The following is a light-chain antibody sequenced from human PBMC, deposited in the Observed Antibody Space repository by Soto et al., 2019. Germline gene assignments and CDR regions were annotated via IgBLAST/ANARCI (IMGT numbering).Light chain of an antibody. CDR3: SSYTSSSIVV. CDR1: SSDVGGYNY. CDR2: EVS. J-gene: IGLJ2*01. V-gene: IGLV2-14*01. Sequence: QFALTQPASVSGSPGQSITISCTGTSSDVGGYNYVSWYQQHPGKAPKLMIYEVSNRPSGVSNRFSGSKSGNTASLTISGLQAEDEADYYCSSYTSSSIVVFGGGTKLTVL.